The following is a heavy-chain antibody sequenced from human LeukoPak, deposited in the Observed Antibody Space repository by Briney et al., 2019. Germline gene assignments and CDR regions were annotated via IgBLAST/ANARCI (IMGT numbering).Heavy chain of an antibody. CDR3: ARNPGYADLNY. V-gene: IGHV4/OR15-8*01. Sequence: PSETLSLTCDVSGDAFSGNNYWTWVRQPPGKGLEWIGEIYRSGATNYNPSLKSRVTVSQDKSKNQFSLKLNSVTAADTAIYYCARNPGYADLNYWGQGVLVTVSS. CDR2: IYRSGAT. J-gene: IGHJ4*02. D-gene: IGHD3-9*01. CDR1: GDAFSGNNY.